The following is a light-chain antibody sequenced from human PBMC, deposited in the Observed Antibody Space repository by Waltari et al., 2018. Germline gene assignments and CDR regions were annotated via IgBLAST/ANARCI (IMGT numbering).Light chain of an antibody. V-gene: IGLV1-40*01. CDR2: DYS. J-gene: IGLJ3*02. CDR3: QSYDNSLGAWV. Sequence: QSVLTQPPSVSGAPGQSVTLSCTGSSSNIGAGYDVHWYQQFPGTAPKLLIFDYSRRPAGVPVPFAGAWSGASASLAITGRQTEDEADYYCQSYDNSLGAWVFGGGTTLTVL. CDR1: SSNIGAGYD.